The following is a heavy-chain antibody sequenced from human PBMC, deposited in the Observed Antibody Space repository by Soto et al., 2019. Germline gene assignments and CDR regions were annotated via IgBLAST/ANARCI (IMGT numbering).Heavy chain of an antibody. CDR2: INPNSGGT. CDR3: ARTSVVNSLDY. J-gene: IGHJ4*02. CDR1: GYTFSDYY. Sequence: QVQLVQSGAEVRKPGASVKVSCKASGYTFSDYYIHWVRQAPGQGLEWMGWINPNSGGTKYAPKFQGGVTMTRDTSITTAYMELSRLRSGDTAVYYCARTSVVNSLDYWGQGTLVSVSS. V-gene: IGHV1-2*02. D-gene: IGHD4-17*01.